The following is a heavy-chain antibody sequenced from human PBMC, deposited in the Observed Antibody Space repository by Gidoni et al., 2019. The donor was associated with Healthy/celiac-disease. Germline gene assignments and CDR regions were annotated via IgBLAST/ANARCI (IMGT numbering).Heavy chain of an antibody. CDR2: ISYDGSIK. J-gene: IGHJ4*02. Sequence: QVQLVESGGGVVEPGRSLRLSCAASGFTFSSYGLHWVRQAPGKRLEWVALISYDGSIKYYADSVKGRVIISRDNSRNTLYLQMNRLRAEDTAVYYCAKDVCSGGSCYFDYWGQGTLVTVSS. V-gene: IGHV3-30*18. CDR3: AKDVCSGGSCYFDY. CDR1: GFTFSSYG. D-gene: IGHD2-15*01.